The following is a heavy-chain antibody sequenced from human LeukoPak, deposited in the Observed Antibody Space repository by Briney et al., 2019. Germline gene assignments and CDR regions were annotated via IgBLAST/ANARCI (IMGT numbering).Heavy chain of an antibody. CDR2: ISSNGGST. CDR3: AREYDFYYYMDV. V-gene: IGHV3-64*01. CDR1: GFTFSSYA. D-gene: IGHD3-3*01. Sequence: GGSLRLSCAASGFTFSSYAMHWVRQAPGKGLEYVSAISSNGGSTYYANSVKGRFTISRDNSKNTPYLQMGSLRAEDMAVYYCAREYDFYYYMDVWGKGTTVTVS. J-gene: IGHJ6*03.